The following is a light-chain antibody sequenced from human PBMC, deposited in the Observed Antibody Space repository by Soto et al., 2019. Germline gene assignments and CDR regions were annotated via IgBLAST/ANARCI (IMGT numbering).Light chain of an antibody. CDR2: AAS. V-gene: IGKV1-39*01. Sequence: DIQMTQSPSSLSASVGDRVTITCRASQSISIYLNWYQQKPGKAPKLLIYAASSLQSGVPSRFSGSGSGIAFTLTISSLQPEDFATYYCQQSYSTQGLTFGGGTKVEIK. CDR3: QQSYSTQGLT. CDR1: QSISIY. J-gene: IGKJ4*01.